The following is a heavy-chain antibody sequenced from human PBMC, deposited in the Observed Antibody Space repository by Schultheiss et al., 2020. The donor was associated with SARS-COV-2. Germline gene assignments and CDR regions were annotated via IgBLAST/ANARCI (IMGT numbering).Heavy chain of an antibody. J-gene: IGHJ6*02. CDR1: GFTFSSYA. CDR2: ISYDGSNH. Sequence: GSLRLSCVASGFTFSSYAMYWVRQAPGKGLEWVVVISYDGSNHYYADSVKGRFTISRDNPKNTLYLQMNSLGDEDTAVYYCARDFRLRGSGSDYSYYHAMDVWGQGTTVTVSS. V-gene: IGHV3-30-3*01. CDR3: ARDFRLRGSGSDYSYYHAMDV. D-gene: IGHD3-10*01.